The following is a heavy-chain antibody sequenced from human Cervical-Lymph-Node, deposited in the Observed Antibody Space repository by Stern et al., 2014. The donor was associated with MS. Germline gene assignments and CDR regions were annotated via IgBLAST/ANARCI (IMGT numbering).Heavy chain of an antibody. CDR3: ARGGAVTTSDYYLDY. CDR2: ISYDGGDK. Sequence: QVQLVQSGGGVVQPGRSLRLSCAASGFTFSYHAMHWVRQAPGKGLEWVALISYDGGDKNDADSVKGRFTISRDNSRNTLYLQMNSLRVDDTAVYYCARGGAVTTSDYYLDYWGQGILVTVSS. CDR1: GFTFSYHA. D-gene: IGHD4-17*01. J-gene: IGHJ4*02. V-gene: IGHV3-30*01.